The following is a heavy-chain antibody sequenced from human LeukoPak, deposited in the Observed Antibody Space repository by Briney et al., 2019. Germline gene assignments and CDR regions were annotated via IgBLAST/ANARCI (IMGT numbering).Heavy chain of an antibody. Sequence: GASVKVSCKASGYTFTDYYMHWVQQAPGKGLEWMGRVDPEDGETIYAEKFQGRVTITADTSTDTAYMELSSLRSEDTAVYYCAKDRGFPGTTSYYSSSWYGGPFDYWGQGTLVTVSS. CDR2: VDPEDGET. CDR3: AKDRGFPGTTSYYSSSWYGGPFDY. CDR1: GYTFTDYY. D-gene: IGHD6-13*01. V-gene: IGHV1-69-2*01. J-gene: IGHJ4*02.